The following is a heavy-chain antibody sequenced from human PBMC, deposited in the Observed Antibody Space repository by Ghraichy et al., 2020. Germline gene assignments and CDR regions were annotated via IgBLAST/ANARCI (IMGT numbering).Heavy chain of an antibody. Sequence: GGSLRLSCAASGFTFSSYGMHWVRQAPGKGLEWVAVISYDGSNKYYADSVKGRFTISRDNSKNTLYLQMNSLRAEDTAVYYCAKGATYYYDSSGYDAFDIWGQGTMVTVSS. D-gene: IGHD3-22*01. V-gene: IGHV3-30*18. CDR2: ISYDGSNK. J-gene: IGHJ3*02. CDR3: AKGATYYYDSSGYDAFDI. CDR1: GFTFSSYG.